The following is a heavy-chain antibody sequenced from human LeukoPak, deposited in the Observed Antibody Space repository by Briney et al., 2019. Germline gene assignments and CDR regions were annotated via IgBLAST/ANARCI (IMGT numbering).Heavy chain of an antibody. V-gene: IGHV3-23*01. CDR1: GFTFSSYA. D-gene: IGHD3-10*01. J-gene: IGHJ6*03. CDR2: ISGSGGST. CDR3: AKEGLVRGYYYYYMDV. Sequence: PGGSLRLSCAASGFTFSSYAMSWVRQAPGKGLEWVSAISGSGGSTYYADSVKGRFTISRDNSKNTLYLQMNSLRAEDTAVYYCAKEGLVRGYYYYYMDVWGQGTTVTVSS.